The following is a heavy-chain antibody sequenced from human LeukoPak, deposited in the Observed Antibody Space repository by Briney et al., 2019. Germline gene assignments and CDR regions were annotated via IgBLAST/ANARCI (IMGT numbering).Heavy chain of an antibody. V-gene: IGHV3-30*18. CDR3: AKVHAAAVAGILIDY. D-gene: IGHD6-19*01. CDR2: ISYDGSNK. CDR1: GFTFSSYG. J-gene: IGHJ4*02. Sequence: GGSLRLSCAAPGFTFSSYGMPWVRQAPGKGLEWVAVISYDGSNKYYADSVKGRFTISRDNSKNTLYLQMNSLRAEDTAVYYCAKVHAAAVAGILIDYWGQGTLVTVSS.